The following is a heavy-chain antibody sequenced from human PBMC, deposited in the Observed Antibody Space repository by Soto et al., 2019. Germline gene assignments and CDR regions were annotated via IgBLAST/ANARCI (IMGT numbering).Heavy chain of an antibody. V-gene: IGHV1-69*13. D-gene: IGHD1-26*01. CDR3: ATHVGKGYYFDY. CDR1: GGTFSSYA. Sequence: SVKVSCKASGGTFSSYAIRWVRQAPGQGLEWMGGIIPIFGTANYAQKFQGRVTITADESTSTAYMELSSLRSEDTAVYYCATHVGKGYYFDYWGQGXLVTVYS. J-gene: IGHJ4*02. CDR2: IIPIFGTA.